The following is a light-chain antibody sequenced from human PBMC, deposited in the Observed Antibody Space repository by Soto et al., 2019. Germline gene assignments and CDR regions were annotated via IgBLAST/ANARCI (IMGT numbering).Light chain of an antibody. CDR1: QSVSTN. V-gene: IGKV3-15*01. CDR3: QQYHNWPQT. J-gene: IGKJ1*01. Sequence: EIVMTQSPATLSGSTGERVTLSCRASQSVSTNVAWYQQKPGQAPRLLLCGASTRATGLPARFSGSGSGTDFTLTISRLEPEDFAVYYCQQYHNWPQTFGQGTKVDIK. CDR2: GAS.